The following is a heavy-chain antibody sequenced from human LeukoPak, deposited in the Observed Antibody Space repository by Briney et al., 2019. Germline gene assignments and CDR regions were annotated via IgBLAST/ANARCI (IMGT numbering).Heavy chain of an antibody. Sequence: PGGSLRLSCAASGFTFSSYAMSWVRLAPGKGLEWVSAISGSGGSTYYADSVKGRFTISRDNSKNTLYLQMNSLRAEDTAVYYCAKDAGIVGAPNDAFDIWGQGAMVTVSS. CDR2: ISGSGGST. CDR3: AKDAGIVGAPNDAFDI. D-gene: IGHD1-26*01. V-gene: IGHV3-23*01. J-gene: IGHJ3*02. CDR1: GFTFSSYA.